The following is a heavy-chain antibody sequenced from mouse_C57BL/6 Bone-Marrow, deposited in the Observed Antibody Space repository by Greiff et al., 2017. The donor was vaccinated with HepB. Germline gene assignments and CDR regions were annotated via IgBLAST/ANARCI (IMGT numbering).Heavy chain of an antibody. D-gene: IGHD1-1*01. Sequence: QVQLKESGAELARPGASVKLSCKASGYTFTSYGISWVKQRTGQGLEWIGEIYPRSGNTYYNEKFKGKATLTADKSSSTAYMELRSLTSEDSAVYFCARSMGGSSYDDYWGQGTTLTVSS. V-gene: IGHV1-81*01. CDR1: GYTFTSYG. CDR3: ARSMGGSSYDDY. CDR2: IYPRSGNT. J-gene: IGHJ2*01.